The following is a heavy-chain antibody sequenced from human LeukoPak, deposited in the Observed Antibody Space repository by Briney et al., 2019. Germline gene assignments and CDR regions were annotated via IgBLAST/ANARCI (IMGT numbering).Heavy chain of an antibody. D-gene: IGHD6-6*01. CDR2: INHSGST. CDR1: GGSFSGYY. Sequence: SETLSPTCTVYGGSFSGYYWSWIRQPPGKGLEWIGEINHSGSTNYNPSLKSRVTISVDTSKNQFSLKLSSVTAADTAVYYCARGGIAAPFDYWGQGTLVTVSS. J-gene: IGHJ4*02. V-gene: IGHV4-34*01. CDR3: ARGGIAAPFDY.